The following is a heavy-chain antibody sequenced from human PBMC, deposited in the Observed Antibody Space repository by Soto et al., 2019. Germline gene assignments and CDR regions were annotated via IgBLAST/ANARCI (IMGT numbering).Heavy chain of an antibody. J-gene: IGHJ3*02. CDR2: IVPMFDTT. D-gene: IGHD1-26*01. Sequence: QVQLVQSGAEVRYPGSSVKVSCRASGGSFSNYGISWVRQAPGQGLEWMGGIVPMFDTTSYAQKFQDRVTITADDSPDTAYMELRRLKSEDTAVYYCSRGKWEIILNRPDTFDIWGQGTSVTISS. CDR3: SRGKWEIILNRPDTFDI. CDR1: GGSFSNYG. V-gene: IGHV1-69*01.